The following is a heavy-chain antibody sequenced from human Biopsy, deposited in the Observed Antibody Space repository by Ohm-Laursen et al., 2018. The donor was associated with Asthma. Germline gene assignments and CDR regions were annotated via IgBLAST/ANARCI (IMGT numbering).Heavy chain of an antibody. CDR3: ARTYYDFLTGQVKDVFGV. V-gene: IGHV1-3*01. CDR2: VNAGNGDT. J-gene: IGHJ3*01. CDR1: GYNFISFA. D-gene: IGHD3-9*01. Sequence: ASVKVSCKASGYNFISFAIHWVRQAPGQRLERMGWVNAGNGDTKYSQKFQGRVTITRDTSASTAYMELRSLRSEDTATYYCARTYYDFLTGQVKDVFGVWGQGTMVTVSS.